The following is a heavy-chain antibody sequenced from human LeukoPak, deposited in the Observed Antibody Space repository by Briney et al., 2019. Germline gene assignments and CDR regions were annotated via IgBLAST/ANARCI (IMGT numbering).Heavy chain of an antibody. CDR1: GFTFSSYA. J-gene: IGHJ3*01. D-gene: IGHD2/OR15-2a*01. CDR3: TRDHYPGIARGGACNF. V-gene: IGHV3-30-3*01. CDR2: ISYDGSKR. Sequence: PGGFLRLSCAASGFTFSSYAMHWVRQAPGKGLEWVAVISYDGSKRYYADSGKGRFTISRDSSKNATYLEMNSMRVEDTAIYYCTRDHYPGIARGGACNFWGQGTMVTVSS.